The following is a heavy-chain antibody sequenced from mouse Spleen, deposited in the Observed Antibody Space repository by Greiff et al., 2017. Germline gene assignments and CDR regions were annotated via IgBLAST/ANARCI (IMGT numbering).Heavy chain of an antibody. V-gene: IGHV5-9-3*01. CDR3: ARKAGTSWFAY. D-gene: IGHD4-1*01. CDR2: ISSGGGNT. CDR1: GFTFSSYA. J-gene: IGHJ3*01. Sequence: EVHLVESGGGLVKLGGSLKLSCAASGFTFSSYAMSWVRQTPEKRLEWVATISSGGGNTYYPDSVKGRFTISRDNAKNTLYLQMSSLKSEDTAMYYCARKAGTSWFAYWGQGTLVTVSA.